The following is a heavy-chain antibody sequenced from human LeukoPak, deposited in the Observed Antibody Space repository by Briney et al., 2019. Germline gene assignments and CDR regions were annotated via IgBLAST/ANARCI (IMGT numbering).Heavy chain of an antibody. J-gene: IGHJ4*02. D-gene: IGHD4-11*01. V-gene: IGHV1-2*02. CDR3: ARDAIVRDYSNSDY. Sequence: GASVKDSSKASGYTFTGYYIHWGRQAPGQGLEWMGWINPNSGGTNYAQKFQGRVTMTRDTSISTAYMELSRLTSDDTAVYYCARDAIVRDYSNSDYWGQGTLVTVSS. CDR1: GYTFTGYY. CDR2: INPNSGGT.